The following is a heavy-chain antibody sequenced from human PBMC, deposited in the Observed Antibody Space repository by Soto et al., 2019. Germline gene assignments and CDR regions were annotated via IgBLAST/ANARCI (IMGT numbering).Heavy chain of an antibody. Sequence: KPSETLSLTCTVSGGSISSSSYYWGWIRQPPGKGLEWIGSIYYSGSTYYNPSLKSRVTISVDTSKNQFSLKLSSVTAADTAVYYCAKAVDTAMVLPPIPFDYWGQGTLVTVSS. J-gene: IGHJ4*02. CDR2: IYYSGST. V-gene: IGHV4-39*01. D-gene: IGHD5-18*01. CDR3: AKAVDTAMVLPPIPFDY. CDR1: GGSISSSSYY.